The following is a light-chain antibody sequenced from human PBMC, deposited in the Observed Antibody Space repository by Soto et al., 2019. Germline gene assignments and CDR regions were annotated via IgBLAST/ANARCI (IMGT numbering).Light chain of an antibody. CDR2: GAS. J-gene: IGKJ1*01. Sequence: EIVLTQSPGTLSLSPGERATLSCRASQSVSNNYLAWYQQKLGQAPRVLIYGASTRATGIPDRFSGSGSGTEFILTISSLQSEDFAVYYCQEYNTWPWTFGQGTKVDIK. V-gene: IGKV3-15*01. CDR1: QSVSNN. CDR3: QEYNTWPWT.